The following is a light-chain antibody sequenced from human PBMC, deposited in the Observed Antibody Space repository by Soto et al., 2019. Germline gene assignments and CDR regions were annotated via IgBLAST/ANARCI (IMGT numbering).Light chain of an antibody. V-gene: IGLV2-14*01. CDR3: SSYTTSSTRV. CDR1: SSDVGGYHS. Sequence: QSALTQPASVSGSPGQSITISCTGTSSDVGGYHSVSWYQQHPGIAPKLMIYEVSNRPSGVSNRFSGSKSGNTASLTISGPQAEDEADYYCSSYTTSSTRVFGGGTKVTVL. CDR2: EVS. J-gene: IGLJ2*01.